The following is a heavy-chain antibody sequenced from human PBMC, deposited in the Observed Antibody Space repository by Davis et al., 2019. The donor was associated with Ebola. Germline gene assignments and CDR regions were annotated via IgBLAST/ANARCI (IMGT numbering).Heavy chain of an antibody. V-gene: IGHV3-21*04. Sequence: PGGSLRLSCAASGFTFSSYSMNWVRQAPGKGLEWVSSISSSSSYIYYADSVKGRFTISRDNAKNSLYLQMNSLRAEDTAVYYCARERKYCSGGSCYSGRFDYWGQGTLVTVSS. J-gene: IGHJ4*02. CDR3: ARERKYCSGGSCYSGRFDY. D-gene: IGHD2-15*01. CDR2: ISSSSSYI. CDR1: GFTFSSYS.